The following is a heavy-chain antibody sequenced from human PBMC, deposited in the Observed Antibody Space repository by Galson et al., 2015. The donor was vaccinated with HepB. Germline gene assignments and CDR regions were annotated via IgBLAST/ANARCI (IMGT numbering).Heavy chain of an antibody. D-gene: IGHD2-21*02. CDR1: GFSLSTNDMC. CDR3: ARIVSCGGDDSYYKDV. V-gene: IGHV2-70*11. CDR2: IDWDDNK. J-gene: IGHJ6*03. Sequence: PALVKPTQTLTLTCSFSGFSLSTNDMCVSWIRQPPGKALEWLARIDWDDNKYYRTSLKTRLTISKDTSKNQVVLAMTNMDPVDTATYYCARIVSCGGDDSYYKDVWGKGTAVTVSS.